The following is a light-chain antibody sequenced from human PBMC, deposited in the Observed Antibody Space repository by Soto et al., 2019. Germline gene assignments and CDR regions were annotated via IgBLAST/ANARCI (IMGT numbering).Light chain of an antibody. V-gene: IGKV3D-20*02. J-gene: IGKJ4*01. CDR3: QQSSNWPPVT. CDR2: GAS. CDR1: QSVSSSY. Sequence: EIVLTQSPGTLSLSPGERATLSCRASQSVSSSYLAWYQQKPRQAPRLLIYGASSRATGIPDRFSGSGSGTDFTLTISRLEPEDFAVYYCQQSSNWPPVTCGGGTKVDIK.